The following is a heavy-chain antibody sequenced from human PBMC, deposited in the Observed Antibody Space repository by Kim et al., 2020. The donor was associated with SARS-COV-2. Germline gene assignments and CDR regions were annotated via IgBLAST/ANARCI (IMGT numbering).Heavy chain of an antibody. D-gene: IGHD6-19*01. CDR3: ARGGGSGWYVGFDY. Sequence: PGSVKGRFTISRENAKNSLYLQMNSLRAGDTAVYYCARGGGSGWYVGFDYWGQGTLVTVSS. J-gene: IGHJ4*02. V-gene: IGHV3-13*01.